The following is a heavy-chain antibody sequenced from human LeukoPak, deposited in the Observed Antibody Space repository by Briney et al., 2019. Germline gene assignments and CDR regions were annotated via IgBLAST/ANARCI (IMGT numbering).Heavy chain of an antibody. D-gene: IGHD6-19*01. V-gene: IGHV3-53*01. CDR3: AKDIDSGGHYFDC. J-gene: IGHJ4*02. CDR2: IYGDDET. CDR1: GFTITTNY. Sequence: PGGSLRLSCAASGFTITTNYMNWVRQAPGKGLEWVSVIYGDDETNYADSVKGRFTISRDNSKNTLYLQMNSLRADDTAVYYCAKDIDSGGHYFDCWGQGTLVPVSS.